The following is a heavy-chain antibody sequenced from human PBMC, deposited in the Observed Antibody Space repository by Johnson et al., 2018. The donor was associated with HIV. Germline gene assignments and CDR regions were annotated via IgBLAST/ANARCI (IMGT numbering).Heavy chain of an antibody. CDR1: GFTFSTYA. J-gene: IGHJ3*02. CDR3: ATSGLTLGSSSSHAFDI. V-gene: IGHV3-30*04. D-gene: IGHD6-6*01. CDR2: ISYDGRNK. Sequence: QVQLVESGGGVVQPGRSLRLSCAASGFTFSTYAMHWVRQTPGKGLEWVAIISYDGRNKYYADSVKGRFTISRDNSKNTLYLQMNSLRAEDTAMYYCATSGLTLGSSSSHAFDIWGQGTMVTVSS.